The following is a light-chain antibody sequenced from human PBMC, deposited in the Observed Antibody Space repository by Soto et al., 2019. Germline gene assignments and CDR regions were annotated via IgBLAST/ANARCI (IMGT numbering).Light chain of an antibody. Sequence: DIQMTQSPSSLSASVGDRVTITCRASQSISSYLNWYQQRPGKAPNLLIYDATRLHSGVPPRFSGSGYGTDFTLTITSLQLEDFATYYCQQSDVSPRTFGQGTKVHI. CDR3: QQSDVSPRT. J-gene: IGKJ1*01. CDR1: QSISSY. CDR2: DAT. V-gene: IGKV1-39*01.